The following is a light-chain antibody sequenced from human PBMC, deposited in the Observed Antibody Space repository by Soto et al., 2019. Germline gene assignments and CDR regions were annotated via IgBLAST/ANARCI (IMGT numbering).Light chain of an antibody. V-gene: IGKV3-15*01. CDR3: QQYNNWPRT. CDR2: GAS. CDR1: QSVSSS. J-gene: IGKJ1*01. Sequence: EIVMTQSPATLSMSPGERATLSCRASQSVSSSLAWYQQKPGRAPRLLIYGASTRATGIPARFSGSGSGTEFTLTISSLQSEDFAVYYCQQYNNWPRTFGQGTKVEI.